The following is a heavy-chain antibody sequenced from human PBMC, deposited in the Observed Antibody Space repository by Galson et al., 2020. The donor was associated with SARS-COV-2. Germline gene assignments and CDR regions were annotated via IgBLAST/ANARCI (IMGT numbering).Heavy chain of an antibody. CDR2: IRSKANSYAT. J-gene: IGHJ4*02. CDR3: TRWGFPDYDSSGYYYVY. Sequence: GGSLRLSCAASGFTFSGSAMHWVRQASGKGLEWVGRIRSKANSYATAYAASVKGRFTISRDDSKNTAYLQMNSLKTEDTAVYYCTRWGFPDYDSSGYYYVYWGQGTLVTVSS. V-gene: IGHV3-73*01. D-gene: IGHD3-22*01. CDR1: GFTFSGSA.